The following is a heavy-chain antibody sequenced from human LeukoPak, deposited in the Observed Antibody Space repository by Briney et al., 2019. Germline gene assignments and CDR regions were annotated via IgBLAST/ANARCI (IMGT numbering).Heavy chain of an antibody. V-gene: IGHV4-30-2*01. CDR1: GGSISSGGYY. D-gene: IGHD1-1*01. Sequence: SETLSLTCTVSGGSISSGGYYWSWIRQPPGKGLEWIGYIYHSGSTYYNPSLKSRVTISVDRSKNQFSLKLSSVTAADTAVYYCARVNWNDGRCWFDPWGQGTLVTVSS. CDR2: IYHSGST. CDR3: ARVNWNDGRCWFDP. J-gene: IGHJ5*02.